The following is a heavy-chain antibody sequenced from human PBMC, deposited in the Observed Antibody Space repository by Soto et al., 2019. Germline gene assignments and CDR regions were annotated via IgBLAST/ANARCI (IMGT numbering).Heavy chain of an antibody. CDR3: ERAHSIQLWLSLFGP. CDR2: ISYDGSNK. D-gene: IGHD5-18*01. CDR1: GFTFSSYA. V-gene: IGHV3-30-3*01. Sequence: QVQLVESGGGVVQPGRSLRLSCAASGFTFSSYAMHWVRQAPGKGLEWVAVISYDGSNKYYADSVKGRFTISRDNSKNTVYAKMNSQRAEDRAVYYCERAHSIQLWLSLFGPWGQGTLVTVSS. J-gene: IGHJ5*02.